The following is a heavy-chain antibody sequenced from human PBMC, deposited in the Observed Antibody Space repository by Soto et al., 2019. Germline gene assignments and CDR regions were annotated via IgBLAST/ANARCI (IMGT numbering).Heavy chain of an antibody. D-gene: IGHD3-3*01. CDR2: ISAYNGNT. J-gene: IGHJ6*02. CDR3: AREGPSTIFGVATPGYYGMDV. Sequence: GASVKVSCKASGYTFTSYGISWVRQAPGQGLEWMGWISAYNGNTNYAQKLQGRVTMTTDASTSTAYMELRSLRSDDTAVYYCAREGPSTIFGVATPGYYGMDVWGQGTTVTVSS. V-gene: IGHV1-18*01. CDR1: GYTFTSYG.